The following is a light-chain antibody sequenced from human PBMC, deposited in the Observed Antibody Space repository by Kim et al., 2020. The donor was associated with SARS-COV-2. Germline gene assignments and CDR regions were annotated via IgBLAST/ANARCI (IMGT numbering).Light chain of an antibody. J-gene: IGKJ1*01. CDR2: EAS. V-gene: IGKV1-5*03. CDR3: QQYNAYSWT. CDR1: QSISKW. Sequence: AHVGYGYAISSRASQSISKWLAWYQQHPGKAPQVLISEASSLESGVPSRFSGSGSGTEFTLTISSLQPDDFSTYYCQQYNAYSWTFGRGTKVDIK.